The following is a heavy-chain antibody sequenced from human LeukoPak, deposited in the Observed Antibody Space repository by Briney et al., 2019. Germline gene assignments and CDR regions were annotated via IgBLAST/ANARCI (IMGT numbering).Heavy chain of an antibody. V-gene: IGHV4-34*01. CDR1: GGSFSGYY. D-gene: IGHD5/OR15-5a*01. Sequence: SETLSLTCAVYGGSFSGYYWSWIRQPPGKGLEWIGEINHSGSTNYNPSLKSRVTISVDTSKNQFSLKLSSVTAADTAVYYCARGVYDLSGYYYYGMDVWGQGTTVTVSS. J-gene: IGHJ6*02. CDR3: ARGVYDLSGYYYYGMDV. CDR2: INHSGST.